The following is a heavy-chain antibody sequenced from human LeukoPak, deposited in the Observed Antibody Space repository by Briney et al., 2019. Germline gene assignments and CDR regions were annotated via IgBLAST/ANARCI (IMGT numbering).Heavy chain of an antibody. CDR3: ARGQQNYGDLYYFDY. CDR1: GYSISSGYY. CDR2: IYTSGST. Sequence: SETLSLTCTVSGYSISSGYYWSWIRQPAGKGLEWIGRIYTSGSTNYNPSLKSRVTMSVDTSKNQFSLKLSSVTAADTAVYYCARGQQNYGDLYYFDYWGQGTLVTVSS. V-gene: IGHV4-4*07. J-gene: IGHJ4*02. D-gene: IGHD4-17*01.